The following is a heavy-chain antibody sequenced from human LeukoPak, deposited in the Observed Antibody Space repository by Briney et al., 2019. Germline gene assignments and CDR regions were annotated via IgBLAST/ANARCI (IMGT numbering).Heavy chain of an antibody. D-gene: IGHD3-10*01. Sequence: PGGSLRLSCAASGFTFSSFDMNWVRQAPGKGLEWVSAISGSGGSTYYADSVKGRFTISRDDSKNTLYLQMNSLRAEDTAVYYCAKGGSSGSYYLPITRFDYWGQGTLVTVSS. V-gene: IGHV3-23*01. CDR3: AKGGSSGSYYLPITRFDY. CDR1: GFTFSSFD. CDR2: ISGSGGST. J-gene: IGHJ4*02.